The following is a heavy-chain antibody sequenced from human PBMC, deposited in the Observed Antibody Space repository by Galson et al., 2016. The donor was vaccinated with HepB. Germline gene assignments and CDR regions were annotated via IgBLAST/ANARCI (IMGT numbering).Heavy chain of an antibody. J-gene: IGHJ4*02. CDR2: IYTTGST. D-gene: IGHD3-16*01. CDR3: GRELGS. CDR1: GDSIISDSYHY. V-gene: IGHV4-61*02. Sequence: TLSLTCIVSGDSIISDSYHYWSWIRQPVGKGLEWVGLIYTTGSTSYNPSLKSRLTMSLDTSKNQFSLELGSVTAADTAIYYRGRELGSWGQGTLVTV.